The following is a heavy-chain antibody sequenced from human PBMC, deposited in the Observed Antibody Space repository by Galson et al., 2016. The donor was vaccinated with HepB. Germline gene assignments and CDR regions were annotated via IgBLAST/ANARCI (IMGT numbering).Heavy chain of an antibody. CDR1: GGSIKAYY. J-gene: IGHJ4*02. CDR2: VFHTGRF. CDR3: ARVSAGTYFDY. V-gene: IGHV4-59*01. Sequence: ETLSLTCNVSGGSIKAYYWAWIRQPPGKGLEWIGNVFHTGRFNYNPSLKSRVTISFDTSKSQISLMLGSMTAADTAVYFCARVSAGTYFDYWGQGTLGTVSS. D-gene: IGHD1-14*01.